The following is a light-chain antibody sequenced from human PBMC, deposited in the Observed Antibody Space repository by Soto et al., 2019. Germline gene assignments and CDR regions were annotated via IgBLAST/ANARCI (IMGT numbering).Light chain of an antibody. CDR1: SSDIGGYNH. CDR2: AVS. Sequence: QSALTQPASVSGSPGQAITISCTGTSSDIGGYNHVSWYQQHPGKAPKLIISAVSNRPSGVSNRFSGSKSDNTASLTISGLHAEDEADYYCSSFTSTSTYVVFGGGTKLTVL. CDR3: SSFTSTSTYVV. V-gene: IGLV2-14*01. J-gene: IGLJ3*02.